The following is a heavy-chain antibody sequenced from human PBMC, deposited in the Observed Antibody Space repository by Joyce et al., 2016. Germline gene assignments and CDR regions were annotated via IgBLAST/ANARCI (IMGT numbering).Heavy chain of an antibody. D-gene: IGHD3-9*01. J-gene: IGHJ4*02. CDR1: GFTFGNYG. CDR3: AGGILTGYFDY. CDR2: ISYDGSNK. Sequence: QGQLVESGGGVVQPGRSLRFSCAACGFTFGNYGMHWVRQGPGKGLEWVAVISYDGSNKHYGDSGKGRVTIARDNSKNTVYLRMNSLRAEDTAVYYCAGGILTGYFDYWGQGTLVTVSS. V-gene: IGHV3-30*03.